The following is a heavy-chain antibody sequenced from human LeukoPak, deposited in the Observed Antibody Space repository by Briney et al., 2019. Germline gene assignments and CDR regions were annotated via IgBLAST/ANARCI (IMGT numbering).Heavy chain of an antibody. CDR1: GGSFSGYY. V-gene: IGHV4-34*01. D-gene: IGHD6-13*01. CDR3: ATTLKAAASY. J-gene: IGHJ4*02. Sequence: PSETLSLTCAVYGGSFSGYYWRWIRQPPGKGLEWIGEINQSGSTNYNPSLNHRVTISVDTSKNQFSLKLSSGTAAVTAVYYCATTLKAAASYWGQGTLVTVPS. CDR2: INQSGST.